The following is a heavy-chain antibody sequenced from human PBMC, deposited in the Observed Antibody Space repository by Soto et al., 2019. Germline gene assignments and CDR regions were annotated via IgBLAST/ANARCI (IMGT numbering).Heavy chain of an antibody. CDR1: GFTFNDYD. J-gene: IGHJ4*02. CDR3: SKMSAAASSDY. D-gene: IGHD6-13*01. CDR2: ISWNSANK. Sequence: EVQLVESGGDLVQPGRSLRLSCAASGFTFNDYDMHWVRQPPGKGLEWVAGISWNSANKAFADSVKGRFTISRDNAKNSLYLQMNSLRAEDTALYYCSKMSAAASSDYWGQGTLVTVSS. V-gene: IGHV3-9*01.